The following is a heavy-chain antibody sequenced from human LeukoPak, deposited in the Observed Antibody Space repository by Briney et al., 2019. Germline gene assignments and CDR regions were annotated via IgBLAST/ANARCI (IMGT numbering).Heavy chain of an antibody. CDR1: GGSISSGSYY. J-gene: IGHJ5*02. CDR2: IYTSGST. D-gene: IGHD5-18*01. Sequence: SQTLSLTCTVSGGSISSGSYYWSWIRQPAGKGLEWIGRIYTSGSTNYNPSLKSRVTISVDTSKNQFSLMLRSVTAADTAVYYCATRDVDTAMAPFDPWGQGTLVTVSS. CDR3: ATRDVDTAMAPFDP. V-gene: IGHV4-61*02.